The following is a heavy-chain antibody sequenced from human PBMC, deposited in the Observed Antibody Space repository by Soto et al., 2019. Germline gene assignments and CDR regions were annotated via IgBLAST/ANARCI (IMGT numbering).Heavy chain of an antibody. Sequence: QVQLQESGPGLVKPSETLSLTCTVSGVSISSYYWSWIRQPPGKGLEWIGYIYYSGSTNYNPSLKSRVTISVDTSKNQFSQKLSSVTAADTAVYYCARGRGGYFHLWGRGTLVTVSS. J-gene: IGHJ2*01. CDR1: GVSISSYY. CDR2: IYYSGST. CDR3: ARGRGGYFHL. V-gene: IGHV4-59*01.